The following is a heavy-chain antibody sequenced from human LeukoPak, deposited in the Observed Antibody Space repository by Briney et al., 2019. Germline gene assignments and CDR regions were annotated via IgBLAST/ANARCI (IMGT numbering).Heavy chain of an antibody. J-gene: IGHJ6*03. CDR1: GFTFSSYG. V-gene: IGHV3-30*03. CDR2: ISYDGSNK. Sequence: GRSLRLSCAASGFTFSSYGMHWVRQAPGKGLEWVAVISYDGSNKYYADSVKGRFTISRDNSKNTLYLQMNSLRAEDTAVYYCARSCSSTSCPYYYYYYMDVWGKGATVTVSS. CDR3: ARSCSSTSCPYYYYYYMDV. D-gene: IGHD2-2*01.